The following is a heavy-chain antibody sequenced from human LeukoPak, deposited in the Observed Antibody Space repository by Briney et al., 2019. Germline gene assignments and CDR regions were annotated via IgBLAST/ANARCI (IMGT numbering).Heavy chain of an antibody. Sequence: PGRSLRLSCVASGFTFSTNVMHWVRQAPGKGPEWVALIWHDGSNKYYADSVKDRFTISRDNSKNTLYLQMNSLRAEDTAVYYCARDRGYTYGHPFDYWGQGTLVTVSS. CDR1: GFTFSTNV. CDR3: ARDRGYTYGHPFDY. J-gene: IGHJ4*02. CDR2: IWHDGSNK. D-gene: IGHD5-18*01. V-gene: IGHV3-33*01.